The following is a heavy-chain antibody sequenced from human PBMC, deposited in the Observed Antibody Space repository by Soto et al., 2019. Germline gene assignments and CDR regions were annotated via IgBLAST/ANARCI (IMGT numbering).Heavy chain of an antibody. D-gene: IGHD3-22*01. CDR3: AKNYDTSAYYFTLDY. J-gene: IGHJ4*02. Sequence: GGSLRLSCAAAGFTCSSYAMSWVSQAPGKGLEWVSAISGSGGSTYYADSVKGRFTISRDNSKNTLYLHMNSLRAEDSAVYYCAKNYDTSAYYFTLDYWGQGTQVTVSS. V-gene: IGHV3-23*01. CDR2: ISGSGGST. CDR1: GFTCSSYA.